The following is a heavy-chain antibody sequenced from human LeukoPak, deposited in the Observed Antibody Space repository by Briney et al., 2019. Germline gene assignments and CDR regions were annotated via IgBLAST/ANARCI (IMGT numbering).Heavy chain of an antibody. D-gene: IGHD3-22*01. CDR1: GYTFTGYY. V-gene: IGHV1-2*02. CDR2: INPNSGGT. J-gene: IGHJ6*02. CDR3: ARDTYYYDGTEPGGYYGMDV. Sequence: VASVKVSCKASGYTFTGYYTHWVRQAPGQGLEWMGWINPNSGGTNYAQKFQGRVTMTRDTSISTAYMELSRLRSDDTAVYYCARDTYYYDGTEPGGYYGMDVWGQGTTVTVSS.